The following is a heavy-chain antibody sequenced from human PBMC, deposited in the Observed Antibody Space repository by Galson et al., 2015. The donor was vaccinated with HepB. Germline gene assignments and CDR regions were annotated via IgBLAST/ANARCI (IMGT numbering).Heavy chain of an antibody. CDR3: ARARITMVFNAFDI. CDR1: GYTFTGYY. J-gene: IGHJ3*02. V-gene: IGHV1-2*06. D-gene: IGHD3-10*01. CDR2: MNPNNGGT. Sequence: VKVSCKASGYTFTGYYMHWVRQAPGQGLEWMGRMNPNNGGTNYAHKFQGTVTMTRDTSISTAYMELSRLRSDDTAVYYCARARITMVFNAFDIWGQGTLVTVSS.